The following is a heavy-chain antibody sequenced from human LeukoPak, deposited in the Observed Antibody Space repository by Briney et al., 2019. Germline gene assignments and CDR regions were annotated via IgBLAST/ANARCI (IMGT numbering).Heavy chain of an antibody. D-gene: IGHD4-23*01. V-gene: IGHV3-74*01. J-gene: IGHJ4*02. CDR1: GFXFSDTW. CDR2: INTDGSDA. CDR3: ARVYGGPFDL. Sequence: GGSXRXSXAXXGFXFSDTWMHWVRQAPGKGLMWVARINTDGSDAVYAGSVKGRFTISRDNTQNTLHLQMHSLRAEDTTMYYCARVYGGPFDLWGQGNLVTVSS.